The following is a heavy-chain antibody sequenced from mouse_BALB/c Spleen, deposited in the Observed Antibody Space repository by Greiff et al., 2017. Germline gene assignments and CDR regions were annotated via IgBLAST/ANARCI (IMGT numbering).Heavy chain of an antibody. J-gene: IGHJ4*01. CDR1: GYSFTSYY. CDR2: IFPGSGNT. D-gene: IGHD2-2*01. CDR3: ARDGYDRFYYAMDY. V-gene: IGHV1-66*01. Sequence: QVQLQQSGPELVKPGASVKISCKASGYSFTSYYIHWVKQRPGQGLEWIGWIFPGSGNTKYNEKFKGKATLTADTSSSTAYMQLSSLTSEDSAVYFCARDGYDRFYYAMDYWGQGTSVTVSS.